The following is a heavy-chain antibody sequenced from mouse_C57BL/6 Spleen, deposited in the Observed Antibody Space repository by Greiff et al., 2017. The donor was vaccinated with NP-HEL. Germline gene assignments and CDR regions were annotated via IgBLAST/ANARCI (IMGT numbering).Heavy chain of an antibody. CDR1: GYTFTSYG. V-gene: IGHV1-81*01. J-gene: IGHJ2*01. D-gene: IGHD2-4*01. CDR3: ARYYYDYDGGVDY. Sequence: LVESGAELARPGASVKLSCKASGYTFTSYGISWVKQRTGQGLEWIGEIYPRSGNTYYTEKFKGKATLTADKSSSTAYMELRSLTSEDSAVYFCARYYYDYDGGVDYWGQGTTLTVSS. CDR2: IYPRSGNT.